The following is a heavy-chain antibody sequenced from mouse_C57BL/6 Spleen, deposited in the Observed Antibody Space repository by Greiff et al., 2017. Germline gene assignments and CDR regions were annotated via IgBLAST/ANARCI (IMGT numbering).Heavy chain of an antibody. CDR1: GYAFSSYW. CDR3: ARGETARDAMDY. Sequence: VQLQQSGAELVKPGASVKISCKASGYAFSSYWMNWVKQRPGKGLEWIGQIYPGDGDTNYNGKFKGKATLTADKSSSTAYMQLSSLTSEDSAVYFCARGETARDAMDYWGQGTSVTVSS. V-gene: IGHV1-80*01. D-gene: IGHD3-2*01. CDR2: IYPGDGDT. J-gene: IGHJ4*01.